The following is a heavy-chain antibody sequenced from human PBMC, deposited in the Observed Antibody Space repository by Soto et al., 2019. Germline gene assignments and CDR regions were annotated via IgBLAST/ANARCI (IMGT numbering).Heavy chain of an antibody. CDR3: ARTYYDFWRGYWRWFLP. CDR2: VNHGGTS. V-gene: IGHV4-34*01. J-gene: IGHJ5*02. CDR1: GGSLSGYY. Sequence: SETLSLTCAVHGGSLSGYYWDWIRQPPGKGLEWIGEVNHGGTSNYNPSLKSRAIISVDTSKNQFSLKLSSVTAADTAVYYCARTYYDFWRGYWRWFLPSGQGPLVTVS. D-gene: IGHD3-3*01.